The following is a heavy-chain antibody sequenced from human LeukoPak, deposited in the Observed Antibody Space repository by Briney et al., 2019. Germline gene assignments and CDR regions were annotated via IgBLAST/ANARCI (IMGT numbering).Heavy chain of an antibody. Sequence: ASVKVSCKASGYTFTSYDINWVRQATGQGLEWMGWMNPNSGNTGYAQKFQGRVTITRNTSISTAYMELSSLRSEDTAVYYCARVPDSGSNLVFDYWGQGTLVTVSS. V-gene: IGHV1-8*03. D-gene: IGHD1-26*01. CDR2: MNPNSGNT. CDR3: ARVPDSGSNLVFDY. J-gene: IGHJ4*02. CDR1: GYTFTSYD.